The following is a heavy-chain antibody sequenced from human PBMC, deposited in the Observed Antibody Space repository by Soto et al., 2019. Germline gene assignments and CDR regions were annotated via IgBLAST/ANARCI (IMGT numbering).Heavy chain of an antibody. CDR3: TIVRVADSALAH. CDR2: MSYDGSDT. J-gene: IGHJ4*02. CDR1: GFIFSNNC. V-gene: IGHV3-30*03. D-gene: IGHD3-10*02. Sequence: QVQLVESGGGVVQPGRSLRLSCVGSGFIFSNNCMHWVRQTPGKGLEWVAFMSYDGSDTFYADSVKGRFTISRDNSKNTLFLHMSNLRAEDTAMYYCTIVRVADSALAHWGQGTLVTVSS.